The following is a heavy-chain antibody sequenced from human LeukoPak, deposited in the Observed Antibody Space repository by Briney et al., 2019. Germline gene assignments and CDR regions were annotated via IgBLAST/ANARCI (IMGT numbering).Heavy chain of an antibody. V-gene: IGHV4-34*01. CDR2: INHSGST. Sequence: SETLSLICAVYGGSFSGYYWSWIRQPPGKGLEWIGEINHSGSTYYNPSLKSRVTISVDTSKNQFSLKLSSVTAADTAVYYCARVERNYGRTYYYYMDVWGKGTTVTVSS. CDR3: ARVERNYGRTYYYYMDV. J-gene: IGHJ6*03. D-gene: IGHD4-11*01. CDR1: GGSFSGYY.